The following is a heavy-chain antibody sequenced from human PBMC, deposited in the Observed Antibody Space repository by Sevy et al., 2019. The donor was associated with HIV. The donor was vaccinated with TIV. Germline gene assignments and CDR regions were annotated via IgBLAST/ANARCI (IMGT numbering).Heavy chain of an antibody. CDR1: GFTFSSYS. J-gene: IGHJ3*02. CDR3: ARYDGDCRGDCYPRHDAFDI. Sequence: GGSLRLSCAASGFTFSSYSMNWVRQAPGKGLEWVSSISSSSSYIYYADSVKGRFTISRDNAKNSLYLQMNSLRAEDTAVYYCARYDGDCRGDCYPRHDAFDIWGQGTMVTVSS. CDR2: ISSSSSYI. V-gene: IGHV3-21*01. D-gene: IGHD2-21*02.